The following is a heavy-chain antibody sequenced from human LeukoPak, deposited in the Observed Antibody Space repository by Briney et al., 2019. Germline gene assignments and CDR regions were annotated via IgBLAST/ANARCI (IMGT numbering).Heavy chain of an antibody. D-gene: IGHD3-3*01. CDR2: ISSSGSTI. CDR1: GFTFSSYA. J-gene: IGHJ4*02. CDR3: AREGGGGTLRFLEWPITPTNY. Sequence: GGSLRLSCAASGFTFSSYAMSWVRQAPGKGLEWVSYISSSGSTIYYADSVKGRFTISRDNAKNSLYLQMNSLRAEDTAVYYCAREGGGGTLRFLEWPITPTNYWGQGTLVTVSS. V-gene: IGHV3-48*04.